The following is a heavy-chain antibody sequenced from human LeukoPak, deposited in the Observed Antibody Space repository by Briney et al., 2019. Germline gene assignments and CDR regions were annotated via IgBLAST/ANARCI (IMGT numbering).Heavy chain of an antibody. V-gene: IGHV3-23*01. D-gene: IGHD2-15*01. Sequence: GGSLRLSCAASGFTFSGYAMSWVRQAPGKGLEWVSLITGSGDTTYYADSVRGRFTVSRDNSKNTLYLQMNSLRAEDTAVYFCAKGDCGGTCLLIDNWGQGTLVTVSS. J-gene: IGHJ4*02. CDR1: GFTFSGYA. CDR3: AKGDCGGTCLLIDN. CDR2: ITGSGDTT.